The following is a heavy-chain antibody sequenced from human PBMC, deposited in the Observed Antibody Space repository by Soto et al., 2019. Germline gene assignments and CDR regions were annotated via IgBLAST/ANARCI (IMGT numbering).Heavy chain of an antibody. CDR1: GFTFSGSA. CDR3: AKDRGYSGYGYYYYYGMDV. D-gene: IGHD5-12*01. J-gene: IGHJ6*02. CDR2: ISGSGGST. V-gene: IGHV3-23*01. Sequence: PGGSLRLSCAASGFTFSGSAMHWVRQAPGKGLEWVSAISGSGGSTYYADSVKGRFTISRDNSKNTLYLQMNSLRAEDTAVYYCAKDRGYSGYGYYYYYGMDVWGQGTTVTVSS.